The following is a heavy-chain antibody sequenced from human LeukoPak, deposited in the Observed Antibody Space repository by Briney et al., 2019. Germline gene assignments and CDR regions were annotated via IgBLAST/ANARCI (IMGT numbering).Heavy chain of an antibody. J-gene: IGHJ4*02. V-gene: IGHV4-34*01. CDR2: INHSGST. CDR1: GGSFSGYS. Sequence: PSETLTLTCAVYGGSFSGYSLSWIRQPPGKGQEWIWEINHSGSTNYNPSLKSRVTISVDTCTHQFYLKLSSVTAADTDVYYCGRGHTSARLRISGGTYFDYWGKGTLVTVSS. CDR3: GRGHTSARLRISGGTYFDY. D-gene: IGHD2-15*01.